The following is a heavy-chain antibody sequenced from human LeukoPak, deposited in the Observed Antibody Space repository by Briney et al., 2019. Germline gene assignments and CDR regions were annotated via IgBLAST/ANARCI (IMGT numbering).Heavy chain of an antibody. V-gene: IGHV3-23*01. Sequence: PGGSLRLSCAGSGFTFSSYAMSWVRQAPGKGLEWVSSISSGGGNTYYADSVKGRFTISRDNSKNTLYLQMSSLRAEDSAVYYCAKRFSSLDYWGQGTLVTLSS. CDR2: ISSGGGNT. CDR1: GFTFSSYA. CDR3: AKRFSSLDY. J-gene: IGHJ4*02. D-gene: IGHD6-6*01.